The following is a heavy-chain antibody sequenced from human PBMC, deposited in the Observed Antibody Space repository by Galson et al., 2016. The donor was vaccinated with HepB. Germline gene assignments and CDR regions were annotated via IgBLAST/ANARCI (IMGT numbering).Heavy chain of an antibody. CDR3: AKAIQLWGFYYFDY. D-gene: IGHD5-18*01. J-gene: IGHJ4*02. Sequence: SLRLSCAASGFTFSSYAMSWVRQAPGKGLEWVSAISGSGGSTYYADSVKGRFAISRDNSKNALYLQMNSLRAEDTAVYYCAKAIQLWGFYYFDYWGQGTLVTVSS. CDR2: ISGSGGST. CDR1: GFTFSSYA. V-gene: IGHV3-23*01.